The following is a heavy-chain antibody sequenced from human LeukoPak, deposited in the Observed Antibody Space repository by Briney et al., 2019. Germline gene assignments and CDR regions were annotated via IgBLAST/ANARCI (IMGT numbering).Heavy chain of an antibody. Sequence: PSETLSLTCTVSGGSISSGSYYWSWIRQPAGKGLEWIGRIYTSGSTNYNPSLKSRVTISVDTSKNQFSLKLSSVTAADTAVYYCAREYGNYKDTAMAKGAFDIWGQGTMVTVSS. J-gene: IGHJ3*02. V-gene: IGHV4-61*02. CDR3: AREYGNYKDTAMAKGAFDI. CDR1: GGSISSGSYY. D-gene: IGHD5-18*01. CDR2: IYTSGST.